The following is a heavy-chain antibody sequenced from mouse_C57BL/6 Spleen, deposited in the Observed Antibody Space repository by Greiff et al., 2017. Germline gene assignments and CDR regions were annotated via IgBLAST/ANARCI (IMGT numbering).Heavy chain of an antibody. CDR1: GYTFSNYY. CDR3: ARDRWYNGSRAHFDV. Sequence: EVQLLQPEAGLVQPGTSMKLSCTASGYTFSNYYMAWVSQVPEQGLEWVGNINYAGSSTNYIDSLKSSFIITRDKAKNILYLQMSSLTSEDTATYYCARDRWYNGSRAHFDVWGTGTTLTVSS. CDR2: INYAGSST. V-gene: IGHV5-16*01. D-gene: IGHD1-1*01. J-gene: IGHJ1*03.